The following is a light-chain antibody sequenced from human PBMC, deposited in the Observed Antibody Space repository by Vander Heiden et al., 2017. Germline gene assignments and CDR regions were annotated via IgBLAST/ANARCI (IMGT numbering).Light chain of an antibody. CDR3: NSRDSSGYHVI. Sequence: SSEITQDPAVSVALGQTVTITCQGDSLRTYSASWYQQKPGQAPLLVIYGRNNRPSGIPDRFSGSKSGSTASLTITGAQAEDEADYYCNSRDSSGYHVIFGGGTKLTVL. CDR1: SLRTYS. J-gene: IGLJ2*01. V-gene: IGLV3-19*01. CDR2: GRN.